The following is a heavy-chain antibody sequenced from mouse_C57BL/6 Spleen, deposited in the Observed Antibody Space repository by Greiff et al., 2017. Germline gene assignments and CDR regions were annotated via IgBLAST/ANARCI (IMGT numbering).Heavy chain of an antibody. V-gene: IGHV14-2*01. CDR2: IDPEDGDT. CDR1: GFNITDYY. J-gene: IGHJ1*03. CDR3: AGHLYGYDGNLYFDV. D-gene: IGHD2-2*01. Sequence: VQLQQSGAELVKPGASVKLSCTASGFNITDYYMHWVKQRTEQGLEWIGRIDPEDGDTKYAPKFQGKATITADTSSNTAYLQLSSLTSEDTAVXYCAGHLYGYDGNLYFDVWGTGTTVTVSS.